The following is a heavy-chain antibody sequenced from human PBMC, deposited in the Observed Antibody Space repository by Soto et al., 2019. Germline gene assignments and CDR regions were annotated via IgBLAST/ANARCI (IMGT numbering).Heavy chain of an antibody. D-gene: IGHD4-17*01. V-gene: IGHV4-39*07. CDR3: ARRYGEAENHDY. CDR2: MYYNGSA. Sequence: SETLSLTCPVSGGSISSSSYHWGWIRQPPGKGLEWIGSMYYNGSAHYSLSLKSRVTISVDTSKNQFSLKLSSVTAADTAVYYCARRYGEAENHDYWGHGTLVTVSS. J-gene: IGHJ4*01. CDR1: GGSISSSSYH.